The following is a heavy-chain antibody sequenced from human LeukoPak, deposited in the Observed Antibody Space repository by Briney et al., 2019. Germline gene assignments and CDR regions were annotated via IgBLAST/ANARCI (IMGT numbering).Heavy chain of an antibody. CDR1: GYTFTNYG. J-gene: IGHJ5*02. D-gene: IGHD3-3*01. CDR2: ISIYNGNT. CDR3: ARITYDFWSGYYMPDDP. V-gene: IGHV1-18*01. Sequence: ASVKVSCKASGYTFTNYGISRVRQAPGQGLEWMGWISIYNGNTDYAQKLRGRVTMTTDTSTSTAYMELRSLRSDDTAVYYCARITYDFWSGYYMPDDPWGQGTLVTVSS.